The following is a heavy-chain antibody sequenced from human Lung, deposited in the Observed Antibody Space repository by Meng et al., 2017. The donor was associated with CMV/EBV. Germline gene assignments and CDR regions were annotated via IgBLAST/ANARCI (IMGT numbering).Heavy chain of an antibody. CDR2: IPHRASS. D-gene: IGHD3-10*01. V-gene: IGHV4-4*02. J-gene: IGHJ1*01. Sequence: GQWRETAPAPVTPSAAFSLTCAVSCDSITNHQWWAWVRQPPGKVLHWIGEIPHRASSAQDPSLKSRVSMSIDKSKNQFSLKLTSVTAAATAAYHSLRRSGGSVWGQGTLVTVSS. CDR3: LRRSGGSV. CDR1: CDSITNHQW.